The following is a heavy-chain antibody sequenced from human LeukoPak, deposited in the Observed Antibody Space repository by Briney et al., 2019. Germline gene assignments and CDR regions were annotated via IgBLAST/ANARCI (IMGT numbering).Heavy chain of an antibody. CDR1: GGSISTYY. CDR2: IYYSGST. V-gene: IGHV4-59*06. CDR3: ASLIFAGSAFDI. J-gene: IGHJ3*02. D-gene: IGHD2-8*01. Sequence: SETLSLTCTVSGGSISTYYWSWIRQPPGKGLEWIGYIYYSGSTYYNPSLKSRITISVDTSKNQFSLKLSSVTAADTAVYYCASLIFAGSAFDIWGQGTMVTVSS.